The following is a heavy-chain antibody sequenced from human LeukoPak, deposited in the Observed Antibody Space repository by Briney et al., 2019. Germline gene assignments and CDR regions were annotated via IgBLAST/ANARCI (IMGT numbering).Heavy chain of an antibody. CDR2: IYHTGNT. Sequence: SETLSLTRTVSGASITIRDYSWTWMRQPSGKDLEWIGYIYHTGNTYLNPSLKSRVTTSLDSSKNQFSLKLTSMTAADTAVYYCARGVFLRGNPGSWFAPWGQGTLVTVSS. CDR1: GASITIRDYS. D-gene: IGHD3-10*01. V-gene: IGHV4-30-2*01. J-gene: IGHJ5*02. CDR3: ARGVFLRGNPGSWFAP.